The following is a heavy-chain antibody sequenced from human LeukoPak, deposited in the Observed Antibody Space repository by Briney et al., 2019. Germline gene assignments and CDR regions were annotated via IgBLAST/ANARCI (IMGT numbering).Heavy chain of an antibody. Sequence: SETLSLTCTVSGGSVSSGSYYWSWIRQPPGKGLEWIGYIYYSGSTNYNPSLKSRVTISVDTSKNQFSLKLSSVTAADTAVYYCARAVRVFELGVPPLLRGLFDYGMDVWGQGTTVTVSS. J-gene: IGHJ6*02. CDR1: GGSVSSGSYY. V-gene: IGHV4-61*01. CDR2: IYYSGST. CDR3: ARAVRVFELGVPPLLRGLFDYGMDV. D-gene: IGHD3-3*01.